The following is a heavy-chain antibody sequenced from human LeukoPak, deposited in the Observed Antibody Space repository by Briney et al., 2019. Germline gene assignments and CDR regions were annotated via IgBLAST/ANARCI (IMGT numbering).Heavy chain of an antibody. V-gene: IGHV3-23*01. CDR2: ITGGSGNR. J-gene: IGHJ4*02. D-gene: IGHD6-19*01. CDR3: ASSYPRHSSGWYYYFDY. Sequence: PGGSLTLSCAASGFNFNDYAMTWVRQAPGMGLEWVSGITGGSGNRDYGDSVKGRFTISRDNSKNTLYLQMNSLRAEDTAVYYCASSYPRHSSGWYYYFDYWGQGTLVTVSS. CDR1: GFNFNDYA.